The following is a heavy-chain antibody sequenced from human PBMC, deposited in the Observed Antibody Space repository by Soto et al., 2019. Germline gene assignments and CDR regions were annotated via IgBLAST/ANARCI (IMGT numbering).Heavy chain of an antibody. CDR1: GFTFSSYA. CDR2: ISSSSSYI. V-gene: IGHV3-21*01. CDR3: AREGFDSSGYYRGLDY. D-gene: IGHD3-22*01. Sequence: PGGSLRLSCAASGFTFSSYAVHWVRQAPGKGLEWVSSISSSSSYIYYADSVKGRFTISRDNAKNSLYLQMNSLRAEDTAVYYCAREGFDSSGYYRGLDYWGQGP. J-gene: IGHJ4*02.